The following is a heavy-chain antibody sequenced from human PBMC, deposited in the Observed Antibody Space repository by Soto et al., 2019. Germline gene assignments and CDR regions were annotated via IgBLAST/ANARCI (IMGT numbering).Heavy chain of an antibody. CDR2: IKTKPKSYTT. CDR3: ARYLVATKHLDY. CDR1: GFTFSDPY. V-gene: IGHV3-72*01. Sequence: EVQLVESGGGLVQPGGSLRLSCAASGFTFSDPYLDWVRQASGKGLEWIGRIKTKPKSYTTKYAASVKGRFTISRDDSINSLHLKMYSPRADDTAVYYCARYLVATKHLDYWGEGTPVTVSS. J-gene: IGHJ4*02. D-gene: IGHD5-12*01.